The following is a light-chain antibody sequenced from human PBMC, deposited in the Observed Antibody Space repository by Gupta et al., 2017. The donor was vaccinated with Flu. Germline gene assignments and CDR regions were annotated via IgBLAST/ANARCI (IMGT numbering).Light chain of an antibody. Sequence: QSVLTQPPSVSETPGLRFYISCSGGSSNIGSNTVHWYLQHPGTAPKLLIYSNNQRHSVVPDRFSGSKSGTADALAISELQAEDEADYSCSAFDDSLHGVVFGGGTKLTVL. V-gene: IGLV1-44*01. J-gene: IGLJ2*01. CDR2: SNN. CDR1: SSNIGSNT. CDR3: SAFDDSLHGVV.